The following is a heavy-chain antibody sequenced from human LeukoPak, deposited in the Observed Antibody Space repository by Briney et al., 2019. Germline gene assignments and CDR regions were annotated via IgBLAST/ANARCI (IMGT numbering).Heavy chain of an antibody. V-gene: IGHV3-21*01. CDR3: ATSPTSKEDY. J-gene: IGHJ4*02. D-gene: IGHD6-6*01. Sequence: PGGSLRLSCAASGFTFSSYSMNWVRQAPGKGLEWVSSIGSSSSYIYYADSVKGRFTISRDNAKNSLYLQMNSLRAEDTAVYYCATSPTSKEDYWGQGTLVTVSS. CDR1: GFTFSSYS. CDR2: IGSSSSYI.